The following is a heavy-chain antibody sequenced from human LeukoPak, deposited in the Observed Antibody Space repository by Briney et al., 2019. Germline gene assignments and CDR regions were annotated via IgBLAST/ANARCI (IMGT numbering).Heavy chain of an antibody. V-gene: IGHV1-2*04. Sequence: ASVKVSCKASGYSFTSNYMHWVRQAPGQGLEWMGWINPNSGGTNYAQKFQGWVTMTRDTSISTAYMELSRLRSDDTAVYYCARDEKGGYYFDYWGQGTLVTVSS. CDR2: INPNSGGT. CDR1: GYSFTSNY. D-gene: IGHD5-12*01. CDR3: ARDEKGGYYFDY. J-gene: IGHJ4*02.